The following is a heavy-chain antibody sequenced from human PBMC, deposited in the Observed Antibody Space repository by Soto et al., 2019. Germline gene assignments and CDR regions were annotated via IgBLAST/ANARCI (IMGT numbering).Heavy chain of an antibody. CDR2: ISSSGSTI. D-gene: IGHD2-2*01. CDR1: GFTFSDYY. V-gene: IGHV3-11*01. Sequence: SLRLSCAASGFTFSDYYMSWIRQAPGKGLEWVSYISSSGSTIYYADSVKGRFTISRDNAKNSLYLQMNSLRAEDTAVYYCARADCSSTSCYQIYYYYGMDVWGQGTTVTVSS. J-gene: IGHJ6*02. CDR3: ARADCSSTSCYQIYYYYGMDV.